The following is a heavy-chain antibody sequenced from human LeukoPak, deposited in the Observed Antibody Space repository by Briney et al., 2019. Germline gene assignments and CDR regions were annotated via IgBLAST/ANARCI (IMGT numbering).Heavy chain of an antibody. CDR2: IYTSGST. V-gene: IGHV4-4*07. Sequence: SETLSLTCTVSGGSISSYYWSWIRQPAGKGLEWIGRIYTSGSTNYNPSLKSRVTMSVDTSKNQFSLKLSSVTAADTAVYYCARVGGYCSGGSCYPYYYMDVWGKGTTVTISS. CDR3: ARVGGYCSGGSCYPYYYMDV. CDR1: GGSISSYY. D-gene: IGHD2-15*01. J-gene: IGHJ6*03.